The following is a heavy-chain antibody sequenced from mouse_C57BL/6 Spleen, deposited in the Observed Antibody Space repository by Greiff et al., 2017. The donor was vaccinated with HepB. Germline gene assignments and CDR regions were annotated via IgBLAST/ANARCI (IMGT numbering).Heavy chain of an antibody. Sequence: VQLQQPGAELVKPGASVKLSCKASGYTFTSYWMHWVKQRPGQGLEWIGMIHPNSGSTNYNEKFKSKATLTVDKSSSTAYMQLSSLTSEDSAVYYWARSSLRYPYYAMDYWGQGTSVTVSS. V-gene: IGHV1-64*01. CDR1: GYTFTSYW. CDR2: IHPNSGST. CDR3: ARSSLRYPYYAMDY. D-gene: IGHD2-12*01. J-gene: IGHJ4*01.